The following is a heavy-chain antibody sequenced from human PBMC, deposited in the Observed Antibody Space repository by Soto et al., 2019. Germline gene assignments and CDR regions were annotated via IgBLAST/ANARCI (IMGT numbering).Heavy chain of an antibody. J-gene: IGHJ3*02. V-gene: IGHV1-58*01. CDR2: IVVGSGNT. CDR3: ASTKWLSDAFDI. D-gene: IGHD1-1*01. CDR1: GFTFTSSA. Sequence: ASVKVSCKASGFTFTSSAVQWVRQARGQRLEWIGWIVVGSGNTNYAQKFQERVTITRDMSTSTAYMELNSLRAEDTAVYYCASTKWLSDAFDIWGQGTMVTVSS.